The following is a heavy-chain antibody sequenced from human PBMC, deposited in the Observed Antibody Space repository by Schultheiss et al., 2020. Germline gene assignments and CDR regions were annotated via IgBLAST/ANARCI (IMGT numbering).Heavy chain of an antibody. CDR1: GFTFTTYA. CDR2: IYSGGST. D-gene: IGHD6-13*01. Sequence: GESLKISCAASGFTFTTYAMRWVRQTPEKGLEWVSVIYSGGSTYYADSVKGRFTISRHNSKNTLYLQMNSLRAEDTAVYYCARERQSAVFDPWGQGTLVTVSS. V-gene: IGHV3-53*04. J-gene: IGHJ5*02. CDR3: ARERQSAVFDP.